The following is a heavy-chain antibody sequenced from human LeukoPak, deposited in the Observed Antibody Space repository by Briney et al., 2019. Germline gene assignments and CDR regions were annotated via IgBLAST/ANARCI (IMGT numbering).Heavy chain of an antibody. CDR3: ARDLTGFDY. CDR1: GGTFSSYA. Sequence: SVKVSCKASGGTFSSYAISWVRQAPGQGLEWMGRIIPILGITNYAQKFQGRVTITADKSTSTAYMELSSLRSEDTAVYYCARDLTGFDYWGQGTLVTVSS. D-gene: IGHD3-10*01. V-gene: IGHV1-69*04. J-gene: IGHJ4*02. CDR2: IIPILGIT.